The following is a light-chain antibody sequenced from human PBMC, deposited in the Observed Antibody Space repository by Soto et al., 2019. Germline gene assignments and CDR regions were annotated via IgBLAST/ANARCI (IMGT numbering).Light chain of an antibody. V-gene: IGLV2-8*01. J-gene: IGLJ1*01. CDR3: SSHAGSNNYV. CDR1: SSGVGAYNY. CDR2: EVS. Sequence: QSVLTQPPSASGSPGQSVTISCTGTSSGVGAYNYVSWYQQHPGKAPKLMIYEVSKRPSGVPDRFSGSKSGNTASLTVSGLQAEDEADYSCSSHAGSNNYVFGTGTKVTVL.